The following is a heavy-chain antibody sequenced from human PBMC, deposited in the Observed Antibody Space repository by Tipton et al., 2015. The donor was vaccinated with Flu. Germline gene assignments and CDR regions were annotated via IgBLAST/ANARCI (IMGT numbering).Heavy chain of an antibody. Sequence: QLVQSGAEVKKPGASVKVSCKASGYTVNTYFLHWVRQAPGQGPEWMGMINPSSGSTKKAQKLQGRVTMTTDTSTSTVYMQLSSLTSGDTAVYYCAREAPGTYYFDYWGQGTLVTVSS. CDR2: INPSSGST. CDR3: AREAPGTYYFDY. V-gene: IGHV1-46*02. D-gene: IGHD1/OR15-1a*01. CDR1: GYTVNTYF. J-gene: IGHJ4*02.